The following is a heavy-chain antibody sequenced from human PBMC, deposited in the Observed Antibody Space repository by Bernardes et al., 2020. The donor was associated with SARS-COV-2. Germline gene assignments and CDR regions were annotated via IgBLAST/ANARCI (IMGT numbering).Heavy chain of an antibody. CDR3: ATERQSLTIFGVGHDAFDF. V-gene: IGHV3-43*01. CDR1: GFTFKDYT. D-gene: IGHD3-3*01. CDR2: ISWDGSTT. J-gene: IGHJ3*01. Sequence: GGSLRLSCAASGFTFKDYTMHWVRQAPGKGLEWVSLISWDGSTTNYADSVKGRFFISRDSSRNTLHLQMNSLRKEDTALYYCATERQSLTIFGVGHDAFDFWGQGTMVTVSS.